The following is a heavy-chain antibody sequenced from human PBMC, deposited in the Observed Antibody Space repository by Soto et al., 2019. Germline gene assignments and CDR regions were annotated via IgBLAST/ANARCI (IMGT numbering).Heavy chain of an antibody. V-gene: IGHV4-30-4*08. CDR1: GGSISSGGYY. CDR2: IYYSGST. Sequence: PSETLSLTCTVSGGSISSGGYYWSWIRQHPGKGLEWIGYIYYSGSTYYNPSLKSRVTISVDTSKNQFSLKLSSVTAADTAVYYCARDGKHYDFWSGLGSYYYYMDVWGKGTTVTVSS. J-gene: IGHJ6*03. D-gene: IGHD3-3*01. CDR3: ARDGKHYDFWSGLGSYYYYMDV.